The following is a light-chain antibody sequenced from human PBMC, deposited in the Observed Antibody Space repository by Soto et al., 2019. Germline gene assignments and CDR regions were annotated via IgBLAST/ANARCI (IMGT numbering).Light chain of an antibody. V-gene: IGKV3-15*01. CDR3: HQYNNSPWT. J-gene: IGKJ1*01. Sequence: ETVMTQSPVTLSVSTGDTATLSCRASQSVSNHFAWYQQKPGQAPRLLIYAASTRAAGVPVRFSGSGSETEFTLTIRSLQSEDFALYYCHQYNNSPWTFGQGTKVDI. CDR1: QSVSNH. CDR2: AAS.